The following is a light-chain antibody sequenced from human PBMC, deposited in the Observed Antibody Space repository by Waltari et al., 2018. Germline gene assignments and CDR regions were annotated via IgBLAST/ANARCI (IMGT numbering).Light chain of an antibody. CDR1: QSISSW. CDR2: KAS. Sequence: DIQMTQSPSTLSASVGDRVTITCRASQSISSWLAWYQPKPGKAPKLLIYKASSLESGVPSRFSGSGSGTEFTLTISSLQPDDFAVYYCQQRYSWPRTFGQGTKVEIK. V-gene: IGKV1-5*03. J-gene: IGKJ1*01. CDR3: QQRYSWPRT.